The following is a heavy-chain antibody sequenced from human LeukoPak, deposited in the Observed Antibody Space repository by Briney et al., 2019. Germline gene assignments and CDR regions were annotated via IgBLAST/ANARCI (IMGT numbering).Heavy chain of an antibody. CDR3: ARSYTHYDFWSGYTYQNYFDP. D-gene: IGHD3-3*01. J-gene: IGHJ5*02. CDR2: IYAGDST. V-gene: IGHV3-53*01. Sequence: PGGSLRLSCAASGFTVSSSYISWVRQAPGKGLEWASVIYAGDSTYYADSVKGRFIISRDNSKNTVYLQMDSLRAEDTAVYYCARSYTHYDFWSGYTYQNYFDPWGQGTLVTVSS. CDR1: GFTVSSSY.